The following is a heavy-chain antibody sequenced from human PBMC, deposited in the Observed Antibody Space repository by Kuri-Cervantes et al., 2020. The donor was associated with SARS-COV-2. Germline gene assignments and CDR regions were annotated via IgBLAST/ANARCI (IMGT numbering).Heavy chain of an antibody. V-gene: IGHV3-21*01. Sequence: GESLKISCAASGFTFSLYTMHWVRQAPGKGLEWLSSINRDSSSISYTPSLRGRFTISRDNGRKSLFLQLHSLAAEDTAVYYCARSRSIAVAGTFWFDPWAQGPL. CDR1: GFTFSLYT. CDR2: INRDSSSI. D-gene: IGHD6-19*01. CDR3: ARSRSIAVAGTFWFDP. J-gene: IGHJ5*02.